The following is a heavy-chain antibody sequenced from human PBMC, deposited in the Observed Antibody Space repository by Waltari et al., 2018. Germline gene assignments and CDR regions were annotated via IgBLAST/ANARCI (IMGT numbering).Heavy chain of an antibody. V-gene: IGHV1-69*04. CDR3: ASAVTTLYPPHDAFDI. CDR2: TTPIVGTA. CDR1: GGTFSSYA. J-gene: IGHJ3*02. D-gene: IGHD4-4*01. Sequence: QVQLVQSGAEVKKPGSSVKVSCKASGGTFSSYAISWVRQAPGQGLEWMGRTTPIVGTANYAQKFQGRVTITADKSTSTAYMELSSLRSEDTAVYYCASAVTTLYPPHDAFDIWGQGTMVTVSS.